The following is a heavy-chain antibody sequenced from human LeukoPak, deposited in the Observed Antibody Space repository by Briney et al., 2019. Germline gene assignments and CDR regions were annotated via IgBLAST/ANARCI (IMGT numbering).Heavy chain of an antibody. J-gene: IGHJ6*03. Sequence: QTGGSLRLSCAASGFTFSSYAMSWVRQAPGKGLEWASAISGSGGSTYYADSVKGRFTISRDNSKNTLYLQMNSLRAEDTAVYYCAKVAAMVNYYYMDVWGKGTTVTISS. CDR2: ISGSGGST. D-gene: IGHD5-18*01. CDR3: AKVAAMVNYYYMDV. V-gene: IGHV3-23*01. CDR1: GFTFSSYA.